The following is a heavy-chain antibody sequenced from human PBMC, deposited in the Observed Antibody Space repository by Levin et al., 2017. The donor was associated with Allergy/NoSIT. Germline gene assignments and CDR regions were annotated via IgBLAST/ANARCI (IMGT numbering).Heavy chain of an antibody. CDR1: GFTFSDYA. V-gene: IGHV3-23*01. CDR2: ISGRGTST. J-gene: IGHJ6*02. D-gene: IGHD3-3*01. CDR3: ANSRITRCGGVIVRYYGMDI. Sequence: LSLTCAASGFTFSDYAISWVRQAPGKGLEWISAISGRGTSTYFADSVKGRFTISRDNSKNTVYLQMSSLRAEDTALYYCANSRITRCGGVIVRYYGMDIWGQGTTVTVSS.